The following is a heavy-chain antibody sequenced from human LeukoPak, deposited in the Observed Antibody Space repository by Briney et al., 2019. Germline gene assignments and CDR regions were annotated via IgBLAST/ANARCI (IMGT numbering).Heavy chain of an antibody. J-gene: IGHJ4*02. Sequence: GASVKVSCKASGYTFTSYGISWVRQAPGQGLEWMGWISAYNGNTNYAQKLQGRVTMTTDTSTSTAYVELRSLRSDDTAVYYCARDLKRGYSSGRYSWGTGSSNDYWGQGTLVTVSS. CDR1: GYTFTSYG. CDR3: ARDLKRGYSSGRYSWGTGSSNDY. D-gene: IGHD6-19*01. CDR2: ISAYNGNT. V-gene: IGHV1-18*01.